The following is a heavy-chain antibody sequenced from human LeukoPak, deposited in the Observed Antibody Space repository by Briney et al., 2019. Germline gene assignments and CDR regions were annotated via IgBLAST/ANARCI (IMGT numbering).Heavy chain of an antibody. D-gene: IGHD3-22*01. Sequence: LSLTCTVSGYSINSDYYWGWIRQPPGKGLEWVGFIRSKAYGGTTEYAASVKGRFTISRDDSKSIAYLQMNSLKTEDTAVYYCTRERTTYYYDSSAEDAFDIWGQGTMVTVSS. J-gene: IGHJ3*02. V-gene: IGHV3-49*03. CDR2: IRSKAYGGTT. CDR3: TRERTTYYYDSSAEDAFDI. CDR1: GYSINSDYY.